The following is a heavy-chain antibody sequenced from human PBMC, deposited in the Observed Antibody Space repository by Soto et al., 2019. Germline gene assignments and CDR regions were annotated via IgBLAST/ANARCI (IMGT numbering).Heavy chain of an antibody. CDR3: ARDAGNSGSYYYYYYGMDV. CDR2: INSDGSST. V-gene: IGHV3-74*01. J-gene: IGHJ6*02. CDR1: GFTFSSYW. Sequence: EVQLVESGGGLVQPGGSLRLSCAASGFTFSSYWMHWVRQAPGKGLVWVSRINSDGSSTSYADSVKGRFTISRDNAKNTLYLQMNSLSAEDTAVYYCARDAGNSGSYYYYYYGMDVWGQGTTVTVSS. D-gene: IGHD1-26*01.